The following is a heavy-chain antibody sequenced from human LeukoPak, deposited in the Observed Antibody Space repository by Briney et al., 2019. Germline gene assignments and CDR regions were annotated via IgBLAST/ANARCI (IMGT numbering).Heavy chain of an antibody. V-gene: IGHV4-59*08. D-gene: IGHD3-22*01. CDR1: GGSISSYY. Sequence: SETLSLTCTVSGGSISSYYWSWIRQPPGKGLEWIGYIYYSGSTNYNPSLKSRVTISVDTSKNQFSLKLSSVTAADTAVYYCARRSSDYYDSSGYYYAGDYYGMDVWGQGTTVTVSS. J-gene: IGHJ6*02. CDR3: ARRSSDYYDSSGYYYAGDYYGMDV. CDR2: IYYSGST.